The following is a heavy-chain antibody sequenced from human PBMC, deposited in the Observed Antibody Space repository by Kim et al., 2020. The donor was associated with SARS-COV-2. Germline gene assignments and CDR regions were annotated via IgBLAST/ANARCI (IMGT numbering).Heavy chain of an antibody. CDR3: ARRSISLRYCSGGSCPGWWFDP. Sequence: GESLKISCKGSGYSFTSYWIGWVRQMPGKGLEWMGIIYPGDSDTRYSPSFQGQVTISADKSISTAYLQWSSLKASDTAMYYCARRSISLRYCSGGSCPGWWFDPWGQGTLVTVSP. V-gene: IGHV5-51*01. J-gene: IGHJ5*02. CDR2: IYPGDSDT. D-gene: IGHD2-15*01. CDR1: GYSFTSYW.